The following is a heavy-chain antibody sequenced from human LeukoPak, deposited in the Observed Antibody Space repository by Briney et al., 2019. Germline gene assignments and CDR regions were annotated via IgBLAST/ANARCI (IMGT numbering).Heavy chain of an antibody. V-gene: IGHV3-21*01. Sequence: AGGSLRLSCAASGFTFSSYSMNWVRQAPGKGLEWVSSISSSSSYIYYADSVKGRFTISRDNAKNSLYLQMNSLRAEDTAVCYCARDWHSGSYGAFDIWGQGTMVTVSS. CDR1: GFTFSSYS. CDR3: ARDWHSGSYGAFDI. CDR2: ISSSSSYI. D-gene: IGHD1-26*01. J-gene: IGHJ3*02.